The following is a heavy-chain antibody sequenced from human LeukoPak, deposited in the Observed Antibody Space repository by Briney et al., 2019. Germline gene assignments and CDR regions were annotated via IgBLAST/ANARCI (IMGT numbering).Heavy chain of an antibody. CDR2: IIPIFGTA. D-gene: IGHD4-17*01. CDR1: GGTFSSYA. V-gene: IGHV1-69*13. Sequence: ASVKVSCKASGGTFSSYAISWVRQAPGQGLEWMGGIIPIFGTANYAQKFQGRVTITADESTSTAYMELSSLRSEDTAVYYCARDGILYGDDLNWFDPWGQGTLVTVSS. J-gene: IGHJ5*02. CDR3: ARDGILYGDDLNWFDP.